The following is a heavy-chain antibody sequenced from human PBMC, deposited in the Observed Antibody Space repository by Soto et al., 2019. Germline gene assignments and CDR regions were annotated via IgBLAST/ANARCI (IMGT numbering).Heavy chain of an antibody. CDR2: ISYDGSNK. V-gene: IGHV3-30-3*01. CDR3: AREEGRAAAADDANNWFDP. D-gene: IGHD6-13*01. CDR1: GFTFSSYA. J-gene: IGHJ5*02. Sequence: GGSLRLSCAASGFTFSSYAMHWVRQAPGKGLEWVAVISYDGSNKYYADSVKGRFTISRDNSKNTLYLQMNSLRAEDTAVYYCAREEGRAAAADDANNWFDPWGQGTLVTVSS.